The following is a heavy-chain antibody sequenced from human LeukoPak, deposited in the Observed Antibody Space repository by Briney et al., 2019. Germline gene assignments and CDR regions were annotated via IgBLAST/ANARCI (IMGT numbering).Heavy chain of an antibody. CDR2: ISGYNGNT. CDR3: ARVTISVVTPYYFDY. D-gene: IGHD4-23*01. J-gene: IGHJ4*02. CDR1: GYTFTNYG. Sequence: GASVKVSCKASGYTFTNYGINWVRQAPGQGLEWMGWISGYNGNTNYAQKLQGRVTMTTDTSTSTAYMELRSLRSDDTAVYYCARVTISVVTPYYFDYWGQGTLVTVSS. V-gene: IGHV1-18*01.